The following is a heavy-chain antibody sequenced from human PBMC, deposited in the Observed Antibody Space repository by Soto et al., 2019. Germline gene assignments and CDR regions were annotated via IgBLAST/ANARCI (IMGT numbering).Heavy chain of an antibody. V-gene: IGHV1-69*06. J-gene: IGHJ4*02. D-gene: IGHD3-3*01. Sequence: SVKVSCKASGVTFSSYAISWVRQAPGQGLEWMGGIIPIFGTANYAQKFQGRVTITADKSTSTAYMELSSLRSEDTAVYYCARAQLGRFMGWLFGFDYWGQGTLVTVSS. CDR3: ARAQLGRFMGWLFGFDY. CDR2: IIPIFGTA. CDR1: GVTFSSYA.